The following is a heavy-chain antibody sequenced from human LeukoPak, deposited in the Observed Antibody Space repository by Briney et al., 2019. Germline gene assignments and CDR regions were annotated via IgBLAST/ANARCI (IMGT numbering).Heavy chain of an antibody. CDR1: GFTFSSYS. CDR3: APHPDYYDSSGYHV. Sequence: PGGSLRLSCAASGFTFSSYSMNWVRQAPGKGLEWVSPISSSSSYIYYADSVKGRFTISRDNAKNSLYLQMNSLRAEDTAVYYCAPHPDYYDSSGYHVWGQGTLVTVSS. V-gene: IGHV3-21*01. J-gene: IGHJ4*02. D-gene: IGHD3-22*01. CDR2: ISSSSSYI.